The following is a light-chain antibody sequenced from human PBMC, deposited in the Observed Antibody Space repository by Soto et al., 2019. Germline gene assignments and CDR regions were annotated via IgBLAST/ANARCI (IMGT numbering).Light chain of an antibody. V-gene: IGLV1-44*01. Sequence: QSVLTQPPSASGTPGQRVTISCSGSSSNIGSNTVNWYQQLPGAAPKRLIYSDNQRPSGVPDRFSGSKSGTSASLAISGLQSEDEADYYCAAWDDSLNGVLFGGGTKVTVL. J-gene: IGLJ2*01. CDR2: SDN. CDR1: SSNIGSNT. CDR3: AAWDDSLNGVL.